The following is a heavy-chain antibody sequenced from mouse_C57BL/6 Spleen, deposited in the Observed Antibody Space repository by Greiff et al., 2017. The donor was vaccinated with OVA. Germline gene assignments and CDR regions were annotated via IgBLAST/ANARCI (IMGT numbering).Heavy chain of an antibody. V-gene: IGHV6-3*01. CDR1: GFTFSNYW. CDR3: TGSGSSYIDY. Sequence: EVKVEESGGGLVQPGGSMKLACVASGFTFSNYWMNWVRQSPEKGLEWVAQIRLKSDNYATHYAESVKGRFTISRDDSKSSVYLQMNNLRAEDTGIYYCTGSGSSYIDYWGQGTTLTVSS. CDR2: IRLKSDNYAT. D-gene: IGHD1-1*01. J-gene: IGHJ2*01.